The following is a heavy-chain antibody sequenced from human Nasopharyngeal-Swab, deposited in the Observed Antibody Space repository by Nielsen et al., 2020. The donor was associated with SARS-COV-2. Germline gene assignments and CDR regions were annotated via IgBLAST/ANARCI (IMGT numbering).Heavy chain of an antibody. CDR2: ISSSSSYI. CDR3: ASPATVTTLYDYYYYMDV. CDR1: GFTFSSYS. V-gene: IGHV3-21*01. Sequence: GESLKISCAASGFTFSSYSMNWVRQAPGKGLEWVSFISSSSSYIYYADSVKGRFTISRDNAKNSLYLQMNSLRAEDTAVYYCASPATVTTLYDYYYYMDVWGKGTTVTVSS. J-gene: IGHJ6*03. D-gene: IGHD4-17*01.